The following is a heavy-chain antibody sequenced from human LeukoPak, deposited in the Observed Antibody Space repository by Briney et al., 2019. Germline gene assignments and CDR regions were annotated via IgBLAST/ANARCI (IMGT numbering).Heavy chain of an antibody. D-gene: IGHD3-16*01. CDR1: GFTFSSYA. CDR3: ARDYGGPLDI. V-gene: IGHV3-30-3*01. CDR2: ISYDGSNK. J-gene: IGHJ3*02. Sequence: GGSLRLSCAASGFTFSSYAMHWVRQAPGKGLEWVAVISYDGSNKYYADSVKGRFTISRDNSKNTLYPQMNSLRAEDTAVYYCARDYGGPLDIWGQGTMVTVSS.